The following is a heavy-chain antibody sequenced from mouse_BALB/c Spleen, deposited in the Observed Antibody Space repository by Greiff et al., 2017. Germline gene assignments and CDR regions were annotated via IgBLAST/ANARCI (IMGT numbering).Heavy chain of an antibody. CDR3: ARLPYDYAWFAY. V-gene: IGHV5-12-1*01. CDR1: GFAFSSYD. D-gene: IGHD2-4*01. J-gene: IGHJ3*01. CDR2: ISSGGGST. Sequence: EVQLVESGGGLVKPGGSLKLSCAASGFAFSSYDMSWVRQTPEKRLEWVAYISSGGGSTYYPDTVKGRFTISRDNAKNTLYLQMSSLKSEDTAMYYCARLPYDYAWFAYWGQGTLVTVSA.